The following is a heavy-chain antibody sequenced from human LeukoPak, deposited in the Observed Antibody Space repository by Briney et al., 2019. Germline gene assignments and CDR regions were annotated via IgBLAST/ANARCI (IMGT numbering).Heavy chain of an antibody. CDR1: GFTFSSYA. CDR2: ISGSGGST. J-gene: IGHJ4*02. V-gene: IGHV3-23*01. Sequence: GGSLRLSCAASGFTFSSYAMSWVRQAPGKGLEWVSAISGSGGSTYYADSVKGRYTISRDNSKNTLYLQMNSLRAEDTAVYYCAKGGADTAVVDYFDYWGQGTLVTVSS. D-gene: IGHD5-18*01. CDR3: AKGGADTAVVDYFDY.